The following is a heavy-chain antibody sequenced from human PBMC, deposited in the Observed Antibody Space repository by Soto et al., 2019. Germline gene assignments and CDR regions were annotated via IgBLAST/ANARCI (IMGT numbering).Heavy chain of an antibody. D-gene: IGHD6-6*01. CDR2: IKQDGSEK. CDR1: GFTFSSYW. J-gene: IGHJ4*02. CDR3: ARLGLICGSSSAVGYDY. V-gene: IGHV3-7*01. Sequence: EVQLVESGGGLVQPGGSLRLSCAASGFTFSSYWMSWVRQAPGKGLEWVANIKQDGSEKYYVDSVKGRFTISRDNAKNSLYLQMNSLRAEDTAVYYCARLGLICGSSSAVGYDYWGQGTLVTVSS.